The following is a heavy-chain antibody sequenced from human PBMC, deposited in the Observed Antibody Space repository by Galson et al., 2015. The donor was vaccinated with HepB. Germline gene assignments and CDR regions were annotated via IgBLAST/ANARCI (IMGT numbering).Heavy chain of an antibody. V-gene: IGHV3-30*18. CDR1: GFTFSSYG. J-gene: IGHJ4*02. CDR2: ISYDGSNK. D-gene: IGHD3-22*01. Sequence: SLRLSCAASGFTFSSYGMHWVRQAPGKGLEWVAVISYDGSNKYYADSVKGRFTISRDNSKNTLYLQMNSLRAEDTAVYYCAKITYYYDSSGYVGWGQGTLVTVSS. CDR3: AKITYYYDSSGYVG.